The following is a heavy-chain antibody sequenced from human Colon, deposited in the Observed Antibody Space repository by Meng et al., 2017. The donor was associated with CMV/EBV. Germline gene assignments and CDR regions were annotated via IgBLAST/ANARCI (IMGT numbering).Heavy chain of an antibody. CDR1: GFTFSSYW. D-gene: IGHD2/OR15-2a*01. CDR3: ARENVRLFYTMDV. J-gene: IGHJ6*02. CDR2: INSDGSST. V-gene: IGHV3-74*01. Sequence: GESLKISCAASGFTFSSYWMHWVRQAPGKGLVWVSRINSDGSSTNYADSVKGRFTISRDNAKNTLYLQMNSLRAEDTAVYFCARENVRLFYTMDVWAKGPRSPSP.